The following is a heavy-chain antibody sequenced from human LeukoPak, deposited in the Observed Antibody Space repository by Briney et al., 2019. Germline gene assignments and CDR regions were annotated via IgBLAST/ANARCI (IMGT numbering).Heavy chain of an antibody. J-gene: IGHJ4*02. CDR2: ISPYNGNT. CDR3: ARDQYDYVWGSYRPYFDY. V-gene: IGHV1-18*01. Sequence: ASVKVSCKASGYTFTSYGISWVGQAPGQGLGWMGSISPYNGNTNYGQKFQGRVTMTTDTSTSTAYMELRSLRSDDTAVYYCARDQYDYVWGSYRPYFDYWGQGTLVTVSS. CDR1: GYTFTSYG. D-gene: IGHD3-16*02.